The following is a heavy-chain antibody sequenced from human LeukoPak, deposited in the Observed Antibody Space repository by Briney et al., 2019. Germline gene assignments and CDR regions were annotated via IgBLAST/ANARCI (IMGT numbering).Heavy chain of an antibody. J-gene: IGHJ3*02. D-gene: IGHD3-10*01. V-gene: IGHV4-31*03. CDR3: ARADYYGSGSYMAFDI. Sequence: PSETLPLTCTVSGGSISSGGYYWSWIRQHPGKGLEWIGYIYYSGSTYYNPSLKSRVTISVDTSKNQFSLRLSSVTAADTAVYYCARADYYGSGSYMAFDIWGQGTMVTVSS. CDR1: GGSISSGGYY. CDR2: IYYSGST.